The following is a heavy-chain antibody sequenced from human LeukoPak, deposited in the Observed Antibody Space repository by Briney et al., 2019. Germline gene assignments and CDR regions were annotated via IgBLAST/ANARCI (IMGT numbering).Heavy chain of an antibody. V-gene: IGHV3-7*01. J-gene: IGHJ6*02. CDR2: IKQDGSQE. Sequence: GGSLRLSCAASRFTLSTYWMSWVRQAPGKGLEWVAHIKQDGSQEYYADSVKGRFTISRDNSKNTLYLQMNSLRAEDTAVYYCARDFHYVWNDVIFYYYGMDVWGQGTTVTVSS. CDR3: ARDFHYVWNDVIFYYYGMDV. D-gene: IGHD1-1*01. CDR1: RFTLSTYW.